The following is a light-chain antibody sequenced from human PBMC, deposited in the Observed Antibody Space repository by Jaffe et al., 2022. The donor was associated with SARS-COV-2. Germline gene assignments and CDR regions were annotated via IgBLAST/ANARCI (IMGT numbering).Light chain of an antibody. J-gene: IGLJ2*01. CDR3: STWDGSLNGPV. CDR2: NDN. V-gene: IGLV1-44*01. Sequence: QSVLTQPPSASGTPGQTVTISCSGATSNIGSNTVNWYQHLPGTAPKILIYNDNQRPSGVPDRFSASKSGTSASLAIGGLQSEDEADYYCSTWDGSLNGPVFGGGTKLTVL. CDR1: TSNIGSNT.